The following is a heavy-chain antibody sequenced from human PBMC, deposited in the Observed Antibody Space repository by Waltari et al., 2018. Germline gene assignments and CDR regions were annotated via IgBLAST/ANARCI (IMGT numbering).Heavy chain of an antibody. CDR1: GGTFSSYA. Sequence: QVQLVQSGAEVKKPGSSVKVYCKASGGTFSSYAISWVRQAPGQGLEWMGGIIPIFGTANYHRKFQGRVPVTTDESTSTAYMELSSLRSEDTAVYYCAGTGVTFGGVIVHYYYYGMDVWGQGTTVTVSS. J-gene: IGHJ6*02. CDR2: IIPIFGTA. D-gene: IGHD3-16*02. CDR3: AGTGVTFGGVIVHYYYYGMDV. V-gene: IGHV1-69*05.